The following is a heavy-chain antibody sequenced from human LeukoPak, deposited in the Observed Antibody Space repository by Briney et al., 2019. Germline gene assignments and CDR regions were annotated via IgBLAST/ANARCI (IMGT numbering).Heavy chain of an antibody. Sequence: GGSLRLSCAASRFTFSRNAMNWVRQAPGKGLEWVSYISSSSDALYYADSVKGRFTVSRDNAKNSLYLQMNSLRDEDTAVYYCARDAGYTYAFDIWGQGTMVPVSS. V-gene: IGHV3-48*02. D-gene: IGHD5-18*01. CDR1: RFTFSRNA. CDR2: ISSSSDAL. J-gene: IGHJ3*02. CDR3: ARDAGYTYAFDI.